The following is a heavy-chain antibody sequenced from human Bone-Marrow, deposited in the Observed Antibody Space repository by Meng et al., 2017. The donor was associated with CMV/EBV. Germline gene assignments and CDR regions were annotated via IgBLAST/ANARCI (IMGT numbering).Heavy chain of an antibody. CDR1: GYTFTGYY. V-gene: IGHV1-2*02. Sequence: ASVKVSCKASGYTFTGYYMHWVRQAPGQGLEWMGWINPNSGGTNYAQKFQGRVTMTRDTSISTAYMELSRLSSDDTAVYYCARDDYDSVLYYYYGMDVWGQGTTVTVSS. CDR2: INPNSGGT. J-gene: IGHJ6*02. CDR3: ARDDYDSVLYYYYGMDV. D-gene: IGHD3-3*01.